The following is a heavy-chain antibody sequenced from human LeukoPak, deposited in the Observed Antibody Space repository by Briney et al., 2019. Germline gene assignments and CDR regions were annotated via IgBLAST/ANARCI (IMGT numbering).Heavy chain of an antibody. V-gene: IGHV1-69*05. CDR1: GGTFSSYA. Sequence: GASVKVSCKASGGTFSSYAISWVRQAPGQGLEWMGGIIPIFGTANYAQKFQGRVTITTDESTSTAYMELSSLRSEDTAVYYCARDRIQGVVVPAAMEGLDPWGQGTLVTVSS. CDR2: IIPIFGTA. CDR3: ARDRIQGVVVPAAMEGLDP. D-gene: IGHD2-2*01. J-gene: IGHJ5*02.